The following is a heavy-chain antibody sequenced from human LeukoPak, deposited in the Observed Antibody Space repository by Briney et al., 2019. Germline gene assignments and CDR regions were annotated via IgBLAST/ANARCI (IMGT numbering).Heavy chain of an antibody. J-gene: IGHJ5*02. CDR2: IYYSGST. CDR1: GGSISSGGYY. CDR3: AREITMVRGAENWFDP. Sequence: SETLSLTCTVSGGSISSGGYYWSWIRQHPGKGLEWIGYIYYSGSTYYNPSLKSRVTISVDTSKNQFSLKLSSVTAADTAVYYCAREITMVRGAENWFDPWGQGTLVTVSS. V-gene: IGHV4-31*03. D-gene: IGHD3-10*01.